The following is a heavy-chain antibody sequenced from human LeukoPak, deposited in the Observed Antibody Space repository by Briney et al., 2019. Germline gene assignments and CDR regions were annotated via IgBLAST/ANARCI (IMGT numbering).Heavy chain of an antibody. CDR2: ISAYNGNT. D-gene: IGHD1-26*01. V-gene: IGHV1-18*01. Sequence: VASVKVSCKASGYTFTSYGISWVRQGPGQGLEWMGWISAYNGNTNYAQKLQGRVTMTTDTSTSTAYMELRSLRSDDTAVYYCARLRVGATPFDYWGQGTLVTVSS. CDR3: ARLRVGATPFDY. CDR1: GYTFTSYG. J-gene: IGHJ4*02.